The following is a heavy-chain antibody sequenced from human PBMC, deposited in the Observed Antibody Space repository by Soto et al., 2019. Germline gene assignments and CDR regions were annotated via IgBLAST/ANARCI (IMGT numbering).Heavy chain of an antibody. D-gene: IGHD3-10*01. CDR3: ASVRLSRPLNYYYYYMDV. V-gene: IGHV3-64*02. Sequence: PGGSLRLSCAASGFTFSSYAMSWVRQAPGKGLEYVSAISSNGGSTYYADSVKGRFTISRDNSKNTLYLQMGSLRAEDMAVYYCASVRLSRPLNYYYYYMDVWGKGTTVTVSS. CDR2: ISSNGGST. J-gene: IGHJ6*03. CDR1: GFTFSSYA.